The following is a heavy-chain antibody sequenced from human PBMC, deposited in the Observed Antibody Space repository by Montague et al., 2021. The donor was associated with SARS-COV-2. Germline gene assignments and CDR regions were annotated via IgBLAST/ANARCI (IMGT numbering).Heavy chain of an antibody. V-gene: IGHV4-39*01. J-gene: IGHJ3*02. CDR1: GGSISSSGHY. Sequence: SETLSLTCTVSGGSISSSGHYWGWIRQPPGKGLDWIGSIYYSGSTYYKPSLKSRVTIYVDTSKNQFSLKLSSVTAADTAVYYCARHSGRDTIFGVITIPDAFDXWGQGTTVTVSS. CDR3: ARHSGRDTIFGVITIPDAFDX. D-gene: IGHD3-3*01. CDR2: IYYSGST.